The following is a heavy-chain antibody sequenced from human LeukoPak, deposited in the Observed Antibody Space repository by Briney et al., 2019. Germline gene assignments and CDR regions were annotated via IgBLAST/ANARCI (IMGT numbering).Heavy chain of an antibody. CDR3: ASDFWSGYYTPMGVNY. V-gene: IGHV3-74*01. D-gene: IGHD3-3*01. CDR2: INSDGSST. J-gene: IGHJ4*02. Sequence: GGSLRLSCAASGFTFSSYWMHWVRQAPGKGLVWVSRINSDGSSTSYADSVKGRFTISRDNAKNTLYLQMNSLRAEDTAVYYYASDFWSGYYTPMGVNYWGQGTLVTVSS. CDR1: GFTFSSYW.